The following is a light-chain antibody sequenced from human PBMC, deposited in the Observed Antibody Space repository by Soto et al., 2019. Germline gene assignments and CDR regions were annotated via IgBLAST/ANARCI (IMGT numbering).Light chain of an antibody. V-gene: IGKV3-20*01. J-gene: IGKJ4*01. CDR3: QQFSSYPLT. CDR2: DAS. Sequence: EFVFTPSPCTLSLSPGERATLSCRASQTVRNNYLAWYQQKPGQAPRLLIYDASTRATGIPDRFSGGGSGTDFTLAISRLEPEDSAVYYCQQFSSYPLTFGGGTKVDI. CDR1: QTVRNNY.